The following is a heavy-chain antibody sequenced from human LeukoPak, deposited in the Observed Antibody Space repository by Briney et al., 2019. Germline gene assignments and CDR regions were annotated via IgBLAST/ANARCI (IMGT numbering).Heavy chain of an antibody. J-gene: IGHJ4*02. CDR2: ISYDGRNK. D-gene: IGHD4-17*01. Sequence: GGSLRLSCAASGFTFSRYAMHWVRQAPGKGLEWVAMISYDGRNKYYADSVKGRFTISRDNSKNILYLQMNSLRGEDTAVYYCAKLGTTSVTTGYWGQGTLVTVSS. V-gene: IGHV3-30*04. CDR1: GFTFSRYA. CDR3: AKLGTTSVTTGY.